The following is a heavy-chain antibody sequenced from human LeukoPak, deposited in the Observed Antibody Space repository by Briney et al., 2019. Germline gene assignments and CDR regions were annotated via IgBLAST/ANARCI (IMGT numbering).Heavy chain of an antibody. CDR3: ARGRDWKYLSHFDY. CDR2: IYYSVNT. V-gene: IGHV4-39*07. Sequence: SETLSLTCSVSGVSVSSYDYYWAWIRQPPGKGLEWVGSIYYSVNTYYNTSLKSRVIISVDTSNNQLSLKLSSVTAADTAVYYCARGRDWKYLSHFDYWGQGTLVTVSS. CDR1: GVSVSSYDYY. D-gene: IGHD1-7*01. J-gene: IGHJ4*02.